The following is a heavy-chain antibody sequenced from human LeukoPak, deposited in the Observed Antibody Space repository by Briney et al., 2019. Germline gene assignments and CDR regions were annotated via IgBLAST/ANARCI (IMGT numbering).Heavy chain of an antibody. CDR3: ARDHYYDSSGQRIDY. Sequence: GGSLRLSCAASKFTVSSKYMSWVRQAPGKGLEWVSVIYSGGSTHYADSVKGRFTISRDNSKNTLYLQMNSLRAEDTAVYYCARDHYYDSSGQRIDYWGQGTLVTVSS. V-gene: IGHV3-66*01. CDR2: IYSGGST. CDR1: KFTVSSKY. J-gene: IGHJ4*02. D-gene: IGHD3-22*01.